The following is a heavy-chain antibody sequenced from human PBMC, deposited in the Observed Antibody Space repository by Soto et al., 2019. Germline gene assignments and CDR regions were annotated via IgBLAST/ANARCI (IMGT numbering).Heavy chain of an antibody. CDR1: GGSLRSSGSY. V-gene: IGHV4-31*03. D-gene: IGHD5-18*01. J-gene: IGHJ6*02. CDR3: ARDRLMATAGTARHYFGLDV. CDR2: IYYSGKT. Sequence: PSETMSLTSTVYGGSLRSSGSYWTWVRQNPRKGLEWIGNIYYSGKTYYNPSLKSRLTISVDTSKNQFSLNLSSVTAADTAVYYCARDRLMATAGTARHYFGLDVWGQGTTVT.